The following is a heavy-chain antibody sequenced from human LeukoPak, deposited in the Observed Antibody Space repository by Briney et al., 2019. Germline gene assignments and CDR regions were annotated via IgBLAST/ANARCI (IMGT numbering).Heavy chain of an antibody. V-gene: IGHV7-4-1*02. CDR3: ARDPYTSSSWYRGRANNWFDP. Sequence: GASVKVSCKASGYTFTTYPMNWVRQAPGQGLEWMGWINTNTGNSTYAQGFTGRFVFSLDTSVSTAYLQISSLKADDTAVYYCARDPYTSSSWYRGRANNWFDPWGQGTLVTVSS. J-gene: IGHJ5*02. CDR1: GYTFTTYP. D-gene: IGHD6-13*01. CDR2: INTNTGNS.